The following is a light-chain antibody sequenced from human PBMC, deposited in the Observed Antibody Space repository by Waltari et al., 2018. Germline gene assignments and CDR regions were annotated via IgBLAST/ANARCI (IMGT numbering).Light chain of an antibody. CDR1: SRDVGSYNF. Sequence: QSALTQPASVSGSPGQSITISCTGTSRDVGSYNFVSWYQQNPGKAPKIMISEVTKRPSGLSNRFSGSKSGNTASLTISGLQADDEADYYCCSYAGSSTFLFGGGTKLTVL. J-gene: IGLJ2*01. CDR3: CSYAGSSTFL. CDR2: EVT. V-gene: IGLV2-23*02.